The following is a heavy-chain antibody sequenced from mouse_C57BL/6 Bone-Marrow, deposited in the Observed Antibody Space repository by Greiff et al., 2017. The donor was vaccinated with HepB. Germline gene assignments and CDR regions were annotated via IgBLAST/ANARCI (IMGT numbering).Heavy chain of an antibody. CDR1: GYTFTSYW. CDR3: ARWDTTVVAFDY. J-gene: IGHJ2*01. Sequence: QVQLKQPGAELVRPGSSVKLSCKASGYTFTSYWMDWVKQRPGQGLEWIGNIYPSDSETHYNQKFKDKATLTVDKSSSTAYMQLSSLTSEDSAVYYCARWDTTVVAFDYWGQGTTLTVSS. CDR2: IYPSDSET. V-gene: IGHV1-61*01. D-gene: IGHD1-1*01.